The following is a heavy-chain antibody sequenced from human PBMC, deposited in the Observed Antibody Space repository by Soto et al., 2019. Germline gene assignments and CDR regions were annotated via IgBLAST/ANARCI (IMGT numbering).Heavy chain of an antibody. Sequence: SETLSLTCSVSGGSISTSNYHWGWIRQPPGKGLEWVGHIFYSGTTYYNPSLKSRVTLSVDTSKNQFSLTLKSATAADAAVYYCARLPSDDVWGNYRYYFDYWGKGTLVTVSS. CDR2: IFYSGTT. V-gene: IGHV4-39*01. D-gene: IGHD3-16*02. CDR1: GGSISTSNYH. J-gene: IGHJ4*02. CDR3: ARLPSDDVWGNYRYYFDY.